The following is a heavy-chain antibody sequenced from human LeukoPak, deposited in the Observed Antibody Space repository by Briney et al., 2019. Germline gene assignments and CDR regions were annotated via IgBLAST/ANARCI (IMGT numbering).Heavy chain of an antibody. J-gene: IGHJ4*02. D-gene: IGHD6-19*01. CDR3: AKGEGIAVANLFDY. CDR2: ISWNSGSI. Sequence: PGGSLRLSCAASGFTFGDYAMHWVRQAPGKGLEWVSGISWNSGSIGYADSVKGRFTISRDNAKNSLYLQMNSLRAEDTALYYCAKGEGIAVANLFDYWGQGTLVTVSS. V-gene: IGHV3-9*01. CDR1: GFTFGDYA.